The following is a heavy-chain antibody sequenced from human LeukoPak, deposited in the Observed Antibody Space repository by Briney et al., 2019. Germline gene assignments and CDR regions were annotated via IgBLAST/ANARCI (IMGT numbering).Heavy chain of an antibody. J-gene: IGHJ4*02. Sequence: ASVKVSCKASGNTFTSYDINWVRQATGQGLEWMGWMNPNSGNTGYAQKFQGRVTMTRNTSISTAYMELSSLRSEDTAVYYGARAPWEVLDNFDYWGQGTLVTVSS. D-gene: IGHD1-26*01. V-gene: IGHV1-8*01. CDR2: MNPNSGNT. CDR3: ARAPWEVLDNFDY. CDR1: GNTFTSYD.